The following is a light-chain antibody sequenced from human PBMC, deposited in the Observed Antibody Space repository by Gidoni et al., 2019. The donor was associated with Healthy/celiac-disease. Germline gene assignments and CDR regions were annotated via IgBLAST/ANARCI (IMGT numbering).Light chain of an antibody. CDR2: DVS. J-gene: IGLJ2*01. CDR1: SNDVGGYNY. Sequence: QSALTQPASVSGSPGQSLPISFTGTSNDVGGYNYVSWYQQYPGQVPKLLIYDVSNRPSGVSSRFSGSKSGSTASLTISGLQAEDEADYYCSSFTDSATLYVLFGGGTKLTVL. CDR3: SSFTDSATLYVL. V-gene: IGLV2-14*03.